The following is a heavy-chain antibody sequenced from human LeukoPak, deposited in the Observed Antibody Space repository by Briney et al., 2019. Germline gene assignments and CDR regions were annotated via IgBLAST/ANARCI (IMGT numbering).Heavy chain of an antibody. V-gene: IGHV4-38-2*02. CDR2: IYHSGST. D-gene: IGHD3-10*01. Sequence: MSSETLSLTCTVSGYSISSGYYWGWIRQPPGKGLEWIGSIYHSGSTYYNPSLKSRVTISVDTSKNQFSLRLSSVTAADTAVYYCARVPCCYYYYYMDVWGKGTTVTISS. CDR1: GYSISSGYY. J-gene: IGHJ6*03. CDR3: ARVPCCYYYYYMDV.